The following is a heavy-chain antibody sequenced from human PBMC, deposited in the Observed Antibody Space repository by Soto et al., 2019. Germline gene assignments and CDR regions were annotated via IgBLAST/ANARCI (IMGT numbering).Heavy chain of an antibody. Sequence: SETLSLTCTVSGGSISSSSYYWGWIRQPPGKGLEWIGSIYYSGSTYYNPSLKSRVTISVDTSKNQFSLKLSSVTAADTAVYYCARHVSYCGGDCYSWFDYWGQGTLVTVSS. V-gene: IGHV4-39*01. D-gene: IGHD2-21*02. CDR2: IYYSGST. CDR3: ARHVSYCGGDCYSWFDY. CDR1: GGSISSSSYY. J-gene: IGHJ4*02.